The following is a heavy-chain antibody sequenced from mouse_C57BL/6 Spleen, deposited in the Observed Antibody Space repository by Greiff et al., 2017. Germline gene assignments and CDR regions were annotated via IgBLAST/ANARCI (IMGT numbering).Heavy chain of an antibody. Sequence: VQLQQSGAELVRPGASVTLSCKASGYTFTDYEMHWVKQTPVHGLEWIGAIDPETGGTAYNQKFKGKAILTADKYSSTAYMELRSLTSEDSAVYYCTRSSPSYGNLDYWGQGTTLTVSS. D-gene: IGHD2-10*01. CDR1: GYTFTDYE. V-gene: IGHV1-15*01. CDR2: IDPETGGT. CDR3: TRSSPSYGNLDY. J-gene: IGHJ2*01.